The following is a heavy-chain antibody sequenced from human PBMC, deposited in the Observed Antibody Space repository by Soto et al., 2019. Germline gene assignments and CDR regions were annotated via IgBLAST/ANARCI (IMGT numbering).Heavy chain of an antibody. CDR2: IIPIFGTA. J-gene: IGHJ4*02. V-gene: IGHV1-69*01. CDR1: GGTFSSYS. CDR3: ARDGGSHSGGIDY. D-gene: IGHD1-26*01. Sequence: QVQLVKSGAEVKKPGSSVKVSCKASGGTFSSYSINWVRQAPGQGLEWMGEIIPIFGTANYAQKVQGRVTITADESTSTAYMEVSSLRSEDTAVYYCARDGGSHSGGIDYWGQGTLVTVSS.